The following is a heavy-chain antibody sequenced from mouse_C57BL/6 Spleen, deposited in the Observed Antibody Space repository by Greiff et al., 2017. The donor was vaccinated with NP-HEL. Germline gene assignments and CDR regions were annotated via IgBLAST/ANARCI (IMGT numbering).Heavy chain of an antibody. J-gene: IGHJ4*01. CDR1: GFTFTGYG. D-gene: IGHD1-1*01. V-gene: IGHV5-17*01. CDR3: ARGGLRGYAMDY. Sequence: DVLLLESGAGLVKPGASVKLSCAASGFTFTGYGMHWVRQAPEQGLEWVAYISTCSSPIYYAETVKGRCTISRDNARSTVFLQMTSLSSEDTAMYYCARGGLRGYAMDYWGQGTSVTVSS. CDR2: ISTCSSPI.